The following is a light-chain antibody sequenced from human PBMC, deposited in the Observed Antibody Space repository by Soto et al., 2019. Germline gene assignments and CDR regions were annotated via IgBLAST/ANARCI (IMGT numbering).Light chain of an antibody. Sequence: AVLLTQSPSSFSASTGDRATITCRASQDIHNYLAWYQQVPGKAPKLLLYAASILQTGVPSRFSGSSSGTYFTLTIDRLQSEDFATYFCQHYYNYPWTFGQGTTVE. CDR2: AAS. CDR1: QDIHNY. J-gene: IGKJ1*01. V-gene: IGKV1-8*01. CDR3: QHYYNYPWT.